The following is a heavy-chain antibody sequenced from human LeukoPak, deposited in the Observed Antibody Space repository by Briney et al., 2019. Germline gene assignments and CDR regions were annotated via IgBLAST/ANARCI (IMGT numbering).Heavy chain of an antibody. CDR2: IYHSGST. CDR1: GYSISSGYY. CDR3: ARHGAPGYCSRTSCYTTGLFDY. J-gene: IGHJ4*02. D-gene: IGHD2-2*02. Sequence: SETLSLTCAVSGYSISSGYYWGWIRQPPGKGLEWIGSIYHSGSTYYNPSLKSRVTISVDTSRNQFSLKLSSVTAEGTAVYYCARHGAPGYCSRTSCYTTGLFDYWGQGTLVTVSS. V-gene: IGHV4-38-2*01.